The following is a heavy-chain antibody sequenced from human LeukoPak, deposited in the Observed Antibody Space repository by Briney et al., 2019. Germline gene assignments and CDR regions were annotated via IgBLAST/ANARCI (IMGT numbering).Heavy chain of an antibody. CDR3: ARGRSGHIDY. CDR1: GGSFSGYY. V-gene: IGHV4-59*10. CDR2: IYTSGST. Sequence: PSETLSLTCAVYGGSFSGYYWSWIRQPAGKGLEWIGRIYTSGSTNYNPSLKSRVTMSVDTSKNQFSLKLSSVTAADTAVYYCARGRSGHIDYWGQGTLVTVSS. D-gene: IGHD2-15*01. J-gene: IGHJ4*02.